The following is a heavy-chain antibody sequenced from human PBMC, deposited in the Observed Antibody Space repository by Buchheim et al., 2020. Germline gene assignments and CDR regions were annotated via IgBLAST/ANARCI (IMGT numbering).Heavy chain of an antibody. J-gene: IGHJ5*02. CDR3: ARGGPYDYIPMGNWFDP. CDR2: INPSGGST. V-gene: IGHV1-46*03. D-gene: IGHD3-16*01. Sequence: QVQLVQSGAEVKKPGASVKVSCKASGYTFTSYYMHWVRQAPGQGLEWMGIINPSGGSTSYAQKFQGRVTMTRDTSTRTDYMELSSLRSEDTAVYYCARGGPYDYIPMGNWFDPWGQGTL. CDR1: GYTFTSYY.